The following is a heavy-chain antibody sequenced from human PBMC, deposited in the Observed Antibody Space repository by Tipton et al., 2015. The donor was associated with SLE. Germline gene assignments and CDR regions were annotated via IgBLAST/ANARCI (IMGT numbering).Heavy chain of an antibody. CDR3: ARHNTLTGFYDY. J-gene: IGHJ4*02. CDR2: IKQDGSEK. CDR1: GFTFSNFW. D-gene: IGHD3-9*01. V-gene: IGHV3-7*01. Sequence: GSLRLSCAASGFTFSNFWMTWVRQAPGKGLEWMANIKQDGSEKYYVDSVKGRFTVSRDNAKSSLYLQMNSLRVEDTAVYSCARHNTLTGFYDYWGQGSLVTVSS.